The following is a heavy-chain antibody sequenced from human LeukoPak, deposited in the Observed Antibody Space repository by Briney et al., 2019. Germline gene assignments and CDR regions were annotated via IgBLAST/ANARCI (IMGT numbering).Heavy chain of an antibody. CDR2: ISYSGRT. CDR1: GGSISSDDYY. Sequence: SETLSLTCSVSGGSISSDDYYWSWIRQPPGKGLEWIGFISYSGRTYYNPSLKSRVTISVDTSKNQFSLTLSSVTAADTAVYYCASPPHTRIVATIMDWFDPWGQGTLVTVSS. J-gene: IGHJ5*02. CDR3: ASPPHTRIVATIMDWFDP. V-gene: IGHV4-30-4*01. D-gene: IGHD5-12*01.